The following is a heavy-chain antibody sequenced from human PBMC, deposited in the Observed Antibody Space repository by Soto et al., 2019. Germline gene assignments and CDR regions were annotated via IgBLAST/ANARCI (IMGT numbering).Heavy chain of an antibody. D-gene: IGHD6-19*01. CDR2: IYYSGST. CDR3: TTALGWLGLFDY. CDR1: GASISVYS. J-gene: IGHJ4*02. V-gene: IGHV4-59*01. Sequence: TSETLSLTCTVSGASISVYSWSWIRQPPGKGLEWIGYIYYSGSTNYNPSLKSRVAISVDTSKNQFSLKLSSVTAADTAVYYCTTALGWLGLFDYWGLGTLVTVSS.